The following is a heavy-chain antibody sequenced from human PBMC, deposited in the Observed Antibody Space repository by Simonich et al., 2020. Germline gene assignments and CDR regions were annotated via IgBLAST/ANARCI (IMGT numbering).Heavy chain of an antibody. CDR2: ISGSGGST. J-gene: IGHJ3*02. CDR3: AKEESYSSTSCYDAFDI. CDR1: GFTFSSYA. V-gene: IGHV3-23*01. Sequence: EVQLLESGGGLVQPGGSLRLSCAASGFTFSSYAMSWVRQAPGKGVEGVSAISGSGGSTYSADAVKCRFTTSRDNSKNTLYLQKNSLRAEDTAVYYCAKEESYSSTSCYDAFDIWGQGTMVTVSS. D-gene: IGHD2-2*01.